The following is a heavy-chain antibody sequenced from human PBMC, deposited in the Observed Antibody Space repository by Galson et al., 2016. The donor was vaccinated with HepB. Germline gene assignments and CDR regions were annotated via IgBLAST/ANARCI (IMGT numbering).Heavy chain of an antibody. Sequence: LRLSCAASGFSLSKYDMHWVRQETGKGLEWVSGIGTAGDTYYQGSVKGRFTISREDAKNSFYLQMNSLRAGDTAVYYCARAPRYYQYYGMDVWGQGTTVTVSS. CDR2: IGTAGDT. CDR1: GFSLSKYD. J-gene: IGHJ6*02. D-gene: IGHD2-21*01. CDR3: ARAPRYYQYYGMDV. V-gene: IGHV3-13*01.